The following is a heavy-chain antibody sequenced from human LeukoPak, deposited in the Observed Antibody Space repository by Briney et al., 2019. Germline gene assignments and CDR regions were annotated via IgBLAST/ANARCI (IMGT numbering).Heavy chain of an antibody. CDR3: ARGWKPDYYDSSGYCFDY. D-gene: IGHD3-22*01. CDR2: IYYTGDA. CDR1: GGSINSSGYF. Sequence: SETLSLTCSVSGGSINSSGYFWGWIRQPPGKGLEWIGAIYYTGDAYYNPSLTSRVTISVDTSENQFSLKLSSVTAADTAVYYCARGWKPDYYDSSGYCFDYWGQGTLVTVSS. V-gene: IGHV4-39*01. J-gene: IGHJ4*02.